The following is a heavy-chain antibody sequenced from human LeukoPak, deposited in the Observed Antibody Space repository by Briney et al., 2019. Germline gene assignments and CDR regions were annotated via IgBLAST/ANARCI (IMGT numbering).Heavy chain of an antibody. J-gene: IGHJ4*02. CDR3: AGRDITMVRGVMNY. V-gene: IGHV1-2*02. Sequence: ASVKVSCKASGYTFTVYYMHWVRQAPGQGLEWMGWINPNSGGTNYAQKFQGRVTMTRDTSISTAYMELSRLRSDDTAVYYCAGRDITMVRGVMNYWGQGTLVTVSS. CDR2: INPNSGGT. CDR1: GYTFTVYY. D-gene: IGHD3-10*01.